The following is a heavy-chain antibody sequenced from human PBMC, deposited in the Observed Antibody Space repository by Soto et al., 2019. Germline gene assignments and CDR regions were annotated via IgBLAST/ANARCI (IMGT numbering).Heavy chain of an antibody. CDR3: ARERRSYCGGDCSSGWFDP. J-gene: IGHJ5*02. CDR2: MNPNSGNT. CDR1: GYTFTIYD. V-gene: IGHV1-8*01. D-gene: IGHD2-21*02. Sequence: ASVKVSCKASGYTFTIYDINWVRQATGQGLEWMGWMNPNSGNTGYAQKFQGRDTMTRNTSISTAYMELSSLRSEDTAVYYCARERRSYCGGDCSSGWFDPWGQGTLVTVSS.